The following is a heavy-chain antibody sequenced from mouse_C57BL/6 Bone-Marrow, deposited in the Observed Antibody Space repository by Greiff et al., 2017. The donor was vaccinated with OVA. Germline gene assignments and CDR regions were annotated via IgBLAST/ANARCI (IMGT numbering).Heavy chain of an antibody. CDR2: ILPGSGST. CDR1: GYTFTGYW. Sequence: QVQLQQSGAELMKPGASVKLSCKATGYTFTGYWIEWVKQRPGHGLEWIGEILPGSGSTNYNEKVKGKATFNADTSSNTAYMQLIILTTENSAISYCARILWYHYYAMDYWGQGTSVTVSS. J-gene: IGHJ4*01. D-gene: IGHD2-1*01. V-gene: IGHV1-9*01. CDR3: ARILWYHYYAMDY.